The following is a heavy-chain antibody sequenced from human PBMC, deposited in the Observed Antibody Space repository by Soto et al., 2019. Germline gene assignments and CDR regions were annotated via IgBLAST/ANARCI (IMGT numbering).Heavy chain of an antibody. J-gene: IGHJ4*02. CDR2: IYYSGST. Sequence: QVQLQESGPGLVKPSQTLSLTCTVSGGSISSGDYYWSWIRQPPGKGLEWIGYIYYSGSTYYNPSLKSRVTISVDTSKNESALKLSSVTGADTAVYYCASEGSGYYTLAYWGQGTLVTVSS. CDR3: ASEGSGYYTLAY. V-gene: IGHV4-30-4*01. CDR1: GGSISSGDYY. D-gene: IGHD3-22*01.